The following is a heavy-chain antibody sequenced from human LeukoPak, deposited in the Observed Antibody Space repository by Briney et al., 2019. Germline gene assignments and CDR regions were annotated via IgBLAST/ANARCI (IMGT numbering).Heavy chain of an antibody. J-gene: IGHJ1*01. D-gene: IGHD2-15*01. CDR3: ARGRPGYCSGGSCYSGTYFQH. V-gene: IGHV4-34*01. CDR2: INHSGST. Sequence: SETLSLTCAVYGGSFSGYYWSWIRQPPGKGLEWIGEINHSGSTNHNPSLKSRVTISVDTSKNQFSLKLSSVTAADTAVYYCARGRPGYCSGGSCYSGTYFQHWGQGTLVTVSS. CDR1: GGSFSGYY.